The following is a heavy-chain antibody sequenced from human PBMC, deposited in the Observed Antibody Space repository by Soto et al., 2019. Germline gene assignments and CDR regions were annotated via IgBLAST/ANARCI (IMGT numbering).Heavy chain of an antibody. CDR3: ARAGDTYYEPGMGWFDP. D-gene: IGHD3-22*01. V-gene: IGHV4-30-2*01. CDR1: GGSISSGGYS. CDR2: IYHSGST. J-gene: IGHJ5*02. Sequence: PSETLSLTCAVSGGSISSGGYSWSWIRQPPGKGLEWIGYIYHSGSTYYNPSLKSRVTISVDRSKNQFSLKLSSVTAADTAVYYCARAGDTYYEPGMGWFDPWCQGTLVTVSS.